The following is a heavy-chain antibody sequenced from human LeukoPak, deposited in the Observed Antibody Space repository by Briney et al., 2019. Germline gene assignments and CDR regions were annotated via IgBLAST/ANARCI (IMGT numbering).Heavy chain of an antibody. CDR2: FYTSGTT. Sequence: PSETLSLTCTVSGVSISSDSYYWRWIRQPAGKGLEWIGRFYTSGTTNYNPSLKSRVTISVDTSKNQFSLKLRSVTAADTALYYCARSELSCSGGSCPTRYAFDIWGQGTVVTASS. D-gene: IGHD2-15*01. CDR1: GVSISSDSYY. J-gene: IGHJ3*02. CDR3: ARSELSCSGGSCPTRYAFDI. V-gene: IGHV4-61*02.